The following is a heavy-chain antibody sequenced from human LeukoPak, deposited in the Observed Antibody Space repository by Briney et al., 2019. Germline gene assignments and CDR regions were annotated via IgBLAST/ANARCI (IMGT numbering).Heavy chain of an antibody. D-gene: IGHD3-10*01. J-gene: IGHJ5*02. CDR3: ARGFLRITMVRGVIIGWFDP. CDR2: INHSGST. V-gene: IGHV4-34*01. Sequence: SETLSLTCAVYGGSFSGYYWSWIRQPPGNGLEWIGEINHSGSTNYNPSLKSRVTISVDTSKNQFSLKLSSVTAADTAVYYSARGFLRITMVRGVIIGWFDPWGQGTLVTVSS. CDR1: GGSFSGYY.